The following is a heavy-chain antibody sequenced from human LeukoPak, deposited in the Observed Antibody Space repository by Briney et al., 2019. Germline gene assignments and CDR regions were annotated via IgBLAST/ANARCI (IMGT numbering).Heavy chain of an antibody. CDR2: ISGDGGST. CDR1: GFTVSSNY. CDR3: AKDNIAVAGVYYYYGMDV. J-gene: IGHJ6*02. V-gene: IGHV3-43*02. D-gene: IGHD6-19*01. Sequence: GGSLRLSCAASGFTVSSNYMSWVRQTPGKGLEWVSLISGDGGSTYYADSVKGRFTISRDNSKNSLYLQMNSLRTEDTALYYCAKDNIAVAGVYYYYGMDVWGQGTTVTVSS.